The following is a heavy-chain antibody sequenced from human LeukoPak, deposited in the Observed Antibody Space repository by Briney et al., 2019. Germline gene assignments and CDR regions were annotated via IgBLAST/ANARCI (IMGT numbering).Heavy chain of an antibody. CDR2: ISGSGDST. CDR1: GFTFSSYA. J-gene: IGHJ4*02. Sequence: PGGSLRLSCAASGFTFSSYAMSWVRQAPGKGLEWVSAISGSGDSTFYADSVKGRFTISRDNSKNTLYLQMNSLRAEDTAVYYCAKHGTRFFLFDYWGQGTLVTVSP. D-gene: IGHD1/OR15-1a*01. V-gene: IGHV3-23*01. CDR3: AKHGTRFFLFDY.